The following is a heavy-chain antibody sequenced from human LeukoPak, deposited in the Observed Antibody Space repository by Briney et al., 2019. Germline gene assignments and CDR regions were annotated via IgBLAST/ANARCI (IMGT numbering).Heavy chain of an antibody. Sequence: GGSLRLYCVGSGFTFSSYHMNWVRQAPGKGLEWVSFISSSSSTIYYADSVKGRFTISRDNAKNSLYLQMNSLRAEDTAVYYCVRDGVPERWLHLGYWGQGTLVTVSS. V-gene: IGHV3-48*01. CDR1: GFTFSSYH. CDR2: ISSSSSTI. CDR3: VRDGVPERWLHLGY. D-gene: IGHD5-24*01. J-gene: IGHJ4*02.